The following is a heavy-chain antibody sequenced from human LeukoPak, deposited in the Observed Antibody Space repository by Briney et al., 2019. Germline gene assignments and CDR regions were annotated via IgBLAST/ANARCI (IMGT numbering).Heavy chain of an antibody. V-gene: IGHV4-34*01. D-gene: IGHD2-2*02. CDR1: GGSFSGYY. CDR2: INHSGST. CDR3: ARDGAATPGSNYYFDY. J-gene: IGHJ4*02. Sequence: SETLSLTCAVYGGSFSGYYWSWIRQPPGKGLEWIGEINHSGSTNYNPSLKSRVTISVDTSKNQFSLKLSSVTAADTAVYYCARDGAATPGSNYYFDYWGQGTLVTVSS.